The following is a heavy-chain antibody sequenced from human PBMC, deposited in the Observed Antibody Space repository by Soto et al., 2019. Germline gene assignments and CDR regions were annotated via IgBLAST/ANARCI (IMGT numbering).Heavy chain of an antibody. CDR3: VRLFYYGSGSWVE. CDR2: VNPNNGHT. J-gene: IGHJ4*02. D-gene: IGHD3-10*01. V-gene: IGHV1-8*01. CDR1: GYTFTSYD. Sequence: QVQLVQSGAEVKKPGASVKVSCKASGYTFTSYDINWVRQATGQGLEGMGWVNPNNGHTGYAQKFQGRVTMTRNPSISTAYMELDSLRSEDTAVYYCVRLFYYGSGSWVEWGQGTLVTVSA.